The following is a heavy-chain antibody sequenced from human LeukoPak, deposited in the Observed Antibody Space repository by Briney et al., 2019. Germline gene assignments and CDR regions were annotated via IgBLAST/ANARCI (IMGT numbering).Heavy chain of an antibody. J-gene: IGHJ4*02. Sequence: PSETLSLTCAVFGGSFSDYYWSWLRQPPGKGLEWIGYIYYSGSTNYNPSLKSRVTISVDTSKNQFSLKLSSVTAADTAVYYCASLRDGYTRYDYWGQGTLVTVSS. CDR2: IYYSGST. D-gene: IGHD5-24*01. V-gene: IGHV4-59*01. CDR3: ASLRDGYTRYDY. CDR1: GGSFSDYY.